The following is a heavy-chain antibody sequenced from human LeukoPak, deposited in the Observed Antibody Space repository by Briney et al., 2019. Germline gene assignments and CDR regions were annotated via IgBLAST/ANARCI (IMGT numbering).Heavy chain of an antibody. CDR1: DGSISGYF. J-gene: IGHJ4*02. CDR3: ARYGITIVRGGKYYFDS. V-gene: IGHV4-59*08. CDR2: IHYSGAT. Sequence: SETLSLTCTVSDGSISGYFWSWIRQPPGKGLEWLGYIHYSGATNYNPSLNSRVTISVDTSKNQFSLRLSSVTAADTAVYYCARYGITIVRGGKYYFDSWGQGTLVTVSS. D-gene: IGHD3-10*01.